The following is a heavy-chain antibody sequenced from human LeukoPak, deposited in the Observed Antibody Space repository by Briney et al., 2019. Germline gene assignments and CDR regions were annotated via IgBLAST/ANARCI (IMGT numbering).Heavy chain of an antibody. Sequence: GGSLRLSCAASGFTVSNNYMSWVRQAPVKGLEWVSVIYSGGSTYYADSVMGRFTISRDNSKNTLYLQMNSLRAEDTAVYHCARDGRRSGGWYYFDYWGQGTLVTVSS. CDR3: ARDGRRSGGWYYFDY. CDR2: IYSGGST. J-gene: IGHJ4*02. V-gene: IGHV3-53*01. CDR1: GFTVSNNY. D-gene: IGHD6-19*01.